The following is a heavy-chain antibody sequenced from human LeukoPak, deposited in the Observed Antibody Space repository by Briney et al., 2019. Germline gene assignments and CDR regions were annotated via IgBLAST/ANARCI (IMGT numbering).Heavy chain of an antibody. Sequence: GGSLRLSCAASGFTFDDYAMHWVRQAPGKGLEWVSGISWNSGSIGYADSAKGRFTISRDNAKNSLYLQMNSLRAGDTALYYCAKAKSNMVRGVIDYWGQGTLVTVSS. J-gene: IGHJ4*02. CDR1: GFTFDDYA. D-gene: IGHD3-10*01. V-gene: IGHV3-9*01. CDR3: AKAKSNMVRGVIDY. CDR2: ISWNSGSI.